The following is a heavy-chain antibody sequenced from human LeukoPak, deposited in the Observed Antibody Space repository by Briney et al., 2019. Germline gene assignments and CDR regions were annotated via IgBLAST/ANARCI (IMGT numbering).Heavy chain of an antibody. CDR1: GYTFTDYF. CDR2: INPNSGDT. D-gene: IGHD6-19*01. J-gene: IGHJ4*02. CDR3: ARDLSRVAGTYYFDY. Sequence: GASLKVSCKTSGYTFTDYFVHWVRQAPGQGLEGMGWINPNSGDTDYAQKFQGRVTMTGDTSISTAYMDLSRLRPDDTAVYYCARDLSRVAGTYYFDYWGQGTLVTVSS. V-gene: IGHV1-2*02.